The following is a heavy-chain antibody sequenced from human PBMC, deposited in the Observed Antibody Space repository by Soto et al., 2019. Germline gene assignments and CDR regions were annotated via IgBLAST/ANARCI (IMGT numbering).Heavy chain of an antibody. J-gene: IGHJ6*02. Sequence: ASVKVSCKASGYTFTSYAMHWVRQAPGQRLEWMGWINAGNGNTKYSQKFQGRVTITRDTSASTAYMELSSLRSEDTAVYYCARDLSSGTYYYYGMDVWGQGTTVTVSS. D-gene: IGHD3-10*01. CDR1: GYTFTSYA. V-gene: IGHV1-3*01. CDR3: ARDLSSGTYYYYGMDV. CDR2: INAGNGNT.